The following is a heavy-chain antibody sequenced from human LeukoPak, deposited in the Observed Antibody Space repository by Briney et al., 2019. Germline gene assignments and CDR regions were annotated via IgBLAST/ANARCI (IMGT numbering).Heavy chain of an antibody. CDR1: GDSISTYY. V-gene: IGHV4-59*08. D-gene: IGHD3-10*01. CDR2: SFYTGTT. Sequence: SETLSLTCIVSGDSISTYYWSWIRQSPGKGMEWIGYSFYTGTTNYNPSLQSRVTISPDTYENQISLKLSSVTAADTAVYYCARVLSDGSGDAFDIWGQGTMVTVSS. J-gene: IGHJ3*02. CDR3: ARVLSDGSGDAFDI.